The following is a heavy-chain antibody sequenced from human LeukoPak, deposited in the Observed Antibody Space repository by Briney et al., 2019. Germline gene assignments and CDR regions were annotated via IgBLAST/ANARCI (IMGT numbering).Heavy chain of an antibody. CDR3: AKYSPHYDILTGNMDV. Sequence: GGSLRLSCAASGFTVSLNYLSWVRQAPGKGLEWVSVIYSGGNTYYADAVKGRFTISRDNSTNTLYLHMNSLKAEDTAVYYCAKYSPHYDILTGNMDVWGKGTTVTISS. J-gene: IGHJ6*03. D-gene: IGHD3-9*01. CDR1: GFTVSLNY. CDR2: IYSGGNT. V-gene: IGHV3-53*01.